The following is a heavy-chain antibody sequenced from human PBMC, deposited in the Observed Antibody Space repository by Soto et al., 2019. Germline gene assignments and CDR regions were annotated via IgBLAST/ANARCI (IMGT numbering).Heavy chain of an antibody. D-gene: IGHD3-16*02. CDR2: ISSSVSTI. J-gene: IGHJ4*02. CDR3: ARDDYDYVWGSYPPLDG. Sequence: VWVSYISSSVSTIYYADSVKGRFTISRDNAKTSLYLQMNSLRAEDTAVYYCARDDYDYVWGSYPPLDGWGQGTLVTVSS. V-gene: IGHV3-48*01.